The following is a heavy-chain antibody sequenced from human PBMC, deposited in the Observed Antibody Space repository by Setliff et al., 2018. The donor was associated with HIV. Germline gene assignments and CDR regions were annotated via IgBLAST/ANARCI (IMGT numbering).Heavy chain of an antibody. Sequence: SETLSLTCTVSGGSISSGAYYWSWIRQPAGKGLDWIGHIYTSGSTNYNPSLKSRVTISVDTSKNQFSLKLTSVTAADTALYYCARGPPRTSAYSRYYYYYMDVWGKGTTVTVSS. CDR1: GGSISSGAYY. CDR3: ARGPPRTSAYSRYYYYYMDV. CDR2: IYTSGST. V-gene: IGHV4-61*09. D-gene: IGHD6-25*01. J-gene: IGHJ6*03.